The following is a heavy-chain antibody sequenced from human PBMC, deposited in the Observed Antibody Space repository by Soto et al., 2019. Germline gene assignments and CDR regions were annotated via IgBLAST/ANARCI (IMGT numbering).Heavy chain of an antibody. J-gene: IGHJ1*01. CDR1: GFTFSSYA. CDR2: ISAFGGST. V-gene: IGHV3-23*01. CDR3: VKSYWSGALGGSH. Sequence: EVQLLESGGGLVQPGGSLRRSCAASGFTFSSYAMKWVRQAPGKGLEWVSGISAFGGSTYYADSVKGRFTISRDNSKNTVYLQMNSLRAEDTAVYYCVKSYWSGALGGSHWGQGTLVTVSS. D-gene: IGHD2-15*01.